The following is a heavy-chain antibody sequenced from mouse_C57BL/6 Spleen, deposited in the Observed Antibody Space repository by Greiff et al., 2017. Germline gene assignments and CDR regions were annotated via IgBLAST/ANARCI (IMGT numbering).Heavy chain of an antibody. Sequence: QVQLQQSGAELVKPGASVKMSCKASGYTFTSYWITWVKQRPGQGLEWIGDIYPGSGSTNYNEKFKSKATLTVDTSSSTAYMQLSSLTSEDSAVYYCARGGNDYAPYWYFDVWGTGTTVTVSS. CDR3: ARGGNDYAPYWYFDV. D-gene: IGHD2-4*01. CDR2: IYPGSGST. V-gene: IGHV1-55*01. J-gene: IGHJ1*03. CDR1: GYTFTSYW.